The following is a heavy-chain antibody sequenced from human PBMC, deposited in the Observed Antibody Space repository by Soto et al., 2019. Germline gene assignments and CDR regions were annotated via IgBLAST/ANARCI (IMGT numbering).Heavy chain of an antibody. CDR1: GYTFTSYA. D-gene: IGHD2-2*01. J-gene: IGHJ6*02. V-gene: IGHV1-3*01. CDR3: ARGGLFSSTSCPRYGMDV. Sequence: ASVKVSCKASGYTFTSYAMHWVRQAPGQRLEWMGWINAGNGNTKYSQKFQGRVTITRDTSASTAYMELSSLRSEDTAVYYCARGGLFSSTSCPRYGMDVWGQGTTVTVSS. CDR2: INAGNGNT.